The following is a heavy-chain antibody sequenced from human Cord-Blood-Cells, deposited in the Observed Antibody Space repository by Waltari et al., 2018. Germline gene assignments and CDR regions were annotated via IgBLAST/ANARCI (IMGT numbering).Heavy chain of an antibody. Sequence: QVQLVQSGAEVKKPGASVKVSCKASGYTFTSYYMHWVRQDPGQGLAWMGIINPSGGRPSSAQKFQGRVTMTRDTSTSTVYMELSSLRSEDTAVYYWARRGGSSSSSFDYWGQGTLVTVSS. J-gene: IGHJ4*02. CDR2: INPSGGRP. D-gene: IGHD6-6*01. CDR1: GYTFTSYY. CDR3: ARRGGSSSSSFDY. V-gene: IGHV1-46*01.